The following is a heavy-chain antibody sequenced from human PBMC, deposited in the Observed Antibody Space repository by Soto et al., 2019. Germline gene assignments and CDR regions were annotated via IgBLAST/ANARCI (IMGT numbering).Heavy chain of an antibody. V-gene: IGHV3-30*19. Sequence: QVQLVESGGGVVQPGGSLRLSCTASGFTFSSYGMHWVRQAPGKGLQWVAVIPHDGTYQYYLDSVKGRFTIYRDNSKDTFYLQMNSMRVEDTGVYDGVRDDDNLDNGLDPWGRGTVVNVSS. J-gene: IGHJ5*02. CDR2: IPHDGTYQ. CDR3: VRDDDNLDNGLDP. D-gene: IGHD1-1*01. CDR1: GFTFSSYG.